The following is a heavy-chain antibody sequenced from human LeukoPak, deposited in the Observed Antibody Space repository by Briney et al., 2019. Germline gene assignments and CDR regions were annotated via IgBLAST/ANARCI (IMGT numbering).Heavy chain of an antibody. CDR3: ARWYSSSRYDYFDC. CDR1: GVTFSSYS. CDR2: ISSTSSTI. J-gene: IGHJ4*02. D-gene: IGHD6-13*01. Sequence: GGSLRLSCAASGVTFSSYSKNWVRQAPRKGLERDSYISSTSSTIYYAVSVKGRFTISRDNAKNSLYLQMNSLRDEDTAVYYCARWYSSSRYDYFDCWGQGTLVTVSS. V-gene: IGHV3-48*02.